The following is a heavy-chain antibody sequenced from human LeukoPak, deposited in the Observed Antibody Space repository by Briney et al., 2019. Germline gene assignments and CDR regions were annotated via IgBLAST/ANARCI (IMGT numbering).Heavy chain of an antibody. D-gene: IGHD3-10*01. V-gene: IGHV4-39*07. Sequence: SETPSLTCTVSGGSITSSNYYWGWIRQPPGKGLEWIGSLHYSRSTYYNPSLQSRATISVDTSKSQFSLRLSSVTAADTAVYYCARVDIGSGTYYRYYSYMDVWGKGTTVTVSS. CDR1: GGSITSSNYY. J-gene: IGHJ6*03. CDR2: LHYSRST. CDR3: ARVDIGSGTYYRYYSYMDV.